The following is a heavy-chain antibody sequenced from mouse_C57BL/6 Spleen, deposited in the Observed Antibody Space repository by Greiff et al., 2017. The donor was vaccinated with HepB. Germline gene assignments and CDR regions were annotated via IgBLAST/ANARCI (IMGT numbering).Heavy chain of an antibody. D-gene: IGHD4-1*01. CDR1: GYTFTSYG. J-gene: IGHJ3*01. CDR2: IYPRSGYT. CDR3: AREGELFSWFAY. V-gene: IGHV1-81*01. Sequence: QVQLQQSGAELARPGASVKLSCKASGYTFTSYGISWVKQRTGQGLEWIGEIYPRSGYTYYNEKFKGKATLTVDKPSSTAYMQLSSLTSEDSAVYYCAREGELFSWFAYWGQGTLVTVSA.